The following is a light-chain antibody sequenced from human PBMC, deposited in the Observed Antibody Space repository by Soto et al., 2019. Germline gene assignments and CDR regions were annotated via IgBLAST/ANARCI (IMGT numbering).Light chain of an antibody. J-gene: IGKJ2*01. CDR2: EAS. CDR1: QDISKY. V-gene: IGKV1-33*01. Sequence: DIQMTQSPSSLSASLGDRVTITCQASQDISKYLNWYQQKPGKAPKLLIYEASNLETGVPSVFSGGGSGTEFKLIINSLQPEDIATYYCQQYDTPPFTFGPGTKLEIK. CDR3: QQYDTPPFT.